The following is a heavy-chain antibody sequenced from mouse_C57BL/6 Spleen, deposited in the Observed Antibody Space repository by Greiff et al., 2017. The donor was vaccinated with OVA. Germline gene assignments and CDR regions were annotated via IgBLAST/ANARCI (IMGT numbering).Heavy chain of an antibody. CDR1: GYTFTSYW. CDR2: INPSSGYN. CDR3: ARDSSGYAWFAY. V-gene: IGHV1-7*01. D-gene: IGHD3-2*02. J-gene: IGHJ3*01. Sequence: VQLQQSGAELAKPGASVKLSCKASGYTFTSYWMHWVKQRPGQGLEWIGYINPSSGYNKYNQKFKDKATLTADKSSSTAYMQLSSLTYEDSAVYDCARDSSGYAWFAYWGQGTLVTVSA.